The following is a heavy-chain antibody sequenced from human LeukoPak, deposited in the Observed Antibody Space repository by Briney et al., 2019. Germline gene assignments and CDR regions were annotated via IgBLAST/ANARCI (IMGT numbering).Heavy chain of an antibody. Sequence: GRSLRLSCVASGFTFNIYGMHWVRQAPGKGLEWVAVISHEGSNQYYADSVKGRFTSSRDNSKNTVFLQMNSLRAEDTAVYFCAKELSSGLPENWGQGTLVTVSS. V-gene: IGHV3-30*18. CDR2: ISHEGSNQ. J-gene: IGHJ4*02. CDR3: AKELSSGLPEN. D-gene: IGHD6-19*01. CDR1: GFTFNIYG.